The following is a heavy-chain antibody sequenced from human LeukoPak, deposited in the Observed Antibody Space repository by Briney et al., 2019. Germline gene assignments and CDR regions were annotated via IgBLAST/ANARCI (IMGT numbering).Heavy chain of an antibody. D-gene: IGHD2-2*01. CDR1: GGSISSSSYY. CDR2: ICYSGST. V-gene: IGHV4-39*01. CDR3: ARRFLGYCSSTSCFTYFDY. J-gene: IGHJ4*02. Sequence: SETLSLTCTVSGGSISSSSYYWGWIRQPPGKGLEWIGSICYSGSTYYNPSLKSRVTISVDTSKNQFSLKLSSVTAADTAVYYCARRFLGYCSSTSCFTYFDYWGQGTLVTVSS.